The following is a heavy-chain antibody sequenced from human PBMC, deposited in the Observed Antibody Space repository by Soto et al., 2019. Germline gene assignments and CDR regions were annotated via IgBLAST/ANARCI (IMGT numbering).Heavy chain of an antibody. CDR1: DDSITSGYYY. CDR2: IFSSGRT. CDR3: ARGNYSDSRSSFDF. Sequence: SETLSLTCTVSDDSITSGYYYWTWIRQPPGKALEWIGFIFSSGRTDFNPSLTSRVAISVDTSKNMVSLKVKYVTAADTAVYFCARGNYSDSRSSFDFWGQGALVTVSS. V-gene: IGHV4-30-4*01. D-gene: IGHD4-17*01. J-gene: IGHJ4*02.